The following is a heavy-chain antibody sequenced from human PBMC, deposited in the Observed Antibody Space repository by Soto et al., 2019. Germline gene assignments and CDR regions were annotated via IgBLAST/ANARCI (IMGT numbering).Heavy chain of an antibody. CDR2: IWYDGSNK. CDR3: ARDQFGYCSSTSCYWPHLPGNPYYMDV. V-gene: IGHV3-33*01. D-gene: IGHD2-2*01. Sequence: GGSLRLSCAASGFTFSSYGMHWVRQAPGKGLEWVAVIWYDGSNKYYADSVKGRFTISRDNSKNTLYLQMNSLRAEDTAVYYCARDQFGYCSSTSCYWPHLPGNPYYMDVWGKGTTVTVSS. J-gene: IGHJ6*03. CDR1: GFTFSSYG.